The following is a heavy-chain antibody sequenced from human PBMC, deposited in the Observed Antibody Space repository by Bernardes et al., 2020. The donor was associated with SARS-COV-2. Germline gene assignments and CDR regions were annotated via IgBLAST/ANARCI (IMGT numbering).Heavy chain of an antibody. Sequence: GGSLRLSCAASGFTFSSYGMHWVRQAPGKGLEWVAVIWYDGSNKYYADSVKGRFTISRDNSKNTLYLQMNSLRAEDTAVYYCARDLSSSWYGGYYYYYYGMDVWGQGTTVTVSS. J-gene: IGHJ6*02. CDR1: GFTFSSYG. CDR2: IWYDGSNK. CDR3: ARDLSSSWYGGYYYYYYGMDV. V-gene: IGHV3-33*01. D-gene: IGHD6-13*01.